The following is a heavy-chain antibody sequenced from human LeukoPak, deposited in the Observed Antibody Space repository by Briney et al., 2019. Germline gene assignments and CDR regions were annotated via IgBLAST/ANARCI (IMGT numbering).Heavy chain of an antibody. CDR1: GGSINSYY. V-gene: IGHV4-59*08. Sequence: SETLSFTCTVSGGSINSYYWTWIRQPPGKGLEWIGYIYYSGSTKYDPSLKSRVTISIDTSKTQFSLSLNSVTAADTAVYYCARHGYYDDAFDIWGQGTMVTVST. CDR2: IYYSGST. J-gene: IGHJ3*02. CDR3: ARHGYYDDAFDI. D-gene: IGHD3-16*01.